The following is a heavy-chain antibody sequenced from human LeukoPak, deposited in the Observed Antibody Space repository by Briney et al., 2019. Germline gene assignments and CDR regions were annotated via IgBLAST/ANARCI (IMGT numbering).Heavy chain of an antibody. Sequence: ASVKVSCKASGYTFTGYYMHWVRQAPGQGLEWMGWINPNSGGTNYAQKFQGRVTMTRDTSISTAYMELSGLTSDDTAIYYCARKDYFDYWGQGTLVTLSS. V-gene: IGHV1-2*02. CDR1: GYTFTGYY. CDR2: INPNSGGT. J-gene: IGHJ4*02. CDR3: ARKDYFDY.